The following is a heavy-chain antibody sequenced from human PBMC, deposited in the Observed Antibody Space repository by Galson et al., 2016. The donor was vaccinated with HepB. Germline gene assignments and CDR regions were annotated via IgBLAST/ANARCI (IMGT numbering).Heavy chain of an antibody. V-gene: IGHV3-7*03. D-gene: IGHD3-3*01. J-gene: IGHJ4*02. CDR2: IKQDGSQK. CDR3: ANFSRRRSGY. CDR1: GFSLSSSW. Sequence: SLRLSCAASGFSLSSSWMSWVRRAPGRGLEWVANIKQDGSQKDYVDSVKGRFTISRDNAKNSVFLQMNNLRDEDTAMYYCANFSRRRSGYWGRGTLVTVSS.